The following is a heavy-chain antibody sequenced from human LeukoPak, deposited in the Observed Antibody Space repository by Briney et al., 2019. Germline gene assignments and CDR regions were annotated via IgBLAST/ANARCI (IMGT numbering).Heavy chain of an antibody. V-gene: IGHV3-23*01. CDR2: ISGSGGST. CDR1: GFTFSSYA. J-gene: IGHJ1*01. D-gene: IGHD6-19*01. CDR3: AKDEPLYSSDWWGYFQH. Sequence: PGGSLRLSCAASGFTFSSYAMTWVRQAPGKGLEWVSAISGSGGSTYYADSVRGRFTISRDNSKNTLYLQMNSLRAEDTAVYYCAKDEPLYSSDWWGYFQHWGQGTLVTVSS.